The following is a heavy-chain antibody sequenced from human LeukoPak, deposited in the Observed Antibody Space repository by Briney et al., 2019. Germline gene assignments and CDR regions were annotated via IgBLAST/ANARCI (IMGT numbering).Heavy chain of an antibody. CDR1: GFTFSSYA. V-gene: IGHV3-64*01. J-gene: IGHJ4*02. CDR3: AREGLYSGSYFFDY. CDR2: ISSNGGSA. D-gene: IGHD1-26*01. Sequence: PGGSLRLSRAASGFTFSSYAMHWVRQAPGKGLEYVSAISSNGGSAYYANSVKGRFTISRDNSKNTLYLQMGSLRAEDMAVYYCAREGLYSGSYFFDYWGQGTLVTVSS.